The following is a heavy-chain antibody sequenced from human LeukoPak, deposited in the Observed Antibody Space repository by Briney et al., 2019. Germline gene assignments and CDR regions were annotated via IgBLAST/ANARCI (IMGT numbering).Heavy chain of an antibody. J-gene: IGHJ4*02. CDR1: GFTFSSYS. V-gene: IGHV3-21*01. Sequence: PGGSLRLSCAASGFTFSSYSMNWVRQAPGKGLEWVSSISSSSSYIYYADSVKGRFTISRDTAKNSLYLQMNSLRAEDTAVYYCAREMTTVTHRNYWGQGTLVTVSS. D-gene: IGHD4-17*01. CDR3: AREMTTVTHRNY. CDR2: ISSSSSYI.